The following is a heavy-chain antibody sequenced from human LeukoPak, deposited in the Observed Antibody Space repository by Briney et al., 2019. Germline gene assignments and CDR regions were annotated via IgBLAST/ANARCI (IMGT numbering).Heavy chain of an antibody. CDR2: ISSSSSYI. D-gene: IGHD3-10*01. V-gene: IGHV3-11*06. CDR1: GGSISSGDCY. J-gene: IGHJ4*02. Sequence: LSLTCTVSGGSISSGDCYWSWIRQAPGKGLEWVSSISSSSSYIYYADSVKGRFTISRDNAKNSLYLQMNSLRAEDTAVYYCARDRTVASGYRRTFDALITMVRGVFDYWGQGTLVTVSS. CDR3: ARDRTVASGYRRTFDALITMVRGVFDY.